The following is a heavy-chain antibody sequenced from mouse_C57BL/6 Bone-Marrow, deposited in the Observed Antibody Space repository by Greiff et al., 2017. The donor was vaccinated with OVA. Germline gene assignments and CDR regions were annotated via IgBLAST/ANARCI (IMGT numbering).Heavy chain of an antibody. CDR1: GFTFSDYG. Sequence: EVQGVESGGGLVQPGGSLKLSCAASGFTFSDYGMAWVRQAPRKGPEWVAFISNLAYSIYYADTVTGRFTISRENAKNTLYLEMSSLRSEDTAMYYCARHLHYGSSYGYFDVWGTGTTVTVSS. CDR2: ISNLAYSI. V-gene: IGHV5-15*01. J-gene: IGHJ1*03. D-gene: IGHD1-1*01. CDR3: ARHLHYGSSYGYFDV.